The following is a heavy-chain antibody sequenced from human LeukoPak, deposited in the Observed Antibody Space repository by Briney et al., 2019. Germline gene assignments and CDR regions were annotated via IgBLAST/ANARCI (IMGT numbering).Heavy chain of an antibody. D-gene: IGHD6-19*01. Sequence: GGSLRQSCAASGFTFSSYGMHWDRQAPGKGLEWVAVIWYDGSNKYYADSVKGRFTISRDNSKNTLYLQMNSLRAEDTAVYYCAKGVAVAGTHAFDIWGQGTMVTVSS. V-gene: IGHV3-33*06. J-gene: IGHJ3*02. CDR1: GFTFSSYG. CDR3: AKGVAVAGTHAFDI. CDR2: IWYDGSNK.